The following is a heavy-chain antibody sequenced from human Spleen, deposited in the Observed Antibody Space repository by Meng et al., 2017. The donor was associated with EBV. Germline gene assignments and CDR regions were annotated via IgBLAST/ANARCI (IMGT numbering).Heavy chain of an antibody. CDR1: GGTFISYA. V-gene: IGHV1-69*01. J-gene: IGHJ4*02. CDR2: IIPIFGTT. CDR3: VREGGATAVLGY. Sequence: QVQLVQSGAEVKKPGSSVKVSCKASGGTFISYAIGWVRQAPGQGLEWMGGIIPIFGTTNYAQKFQGRVTITADESANTAYMELSSLRSEDTAVYYCVREGGATAVLGYWGQGTLVTVSS. D-gene: IGHD1-26*01.